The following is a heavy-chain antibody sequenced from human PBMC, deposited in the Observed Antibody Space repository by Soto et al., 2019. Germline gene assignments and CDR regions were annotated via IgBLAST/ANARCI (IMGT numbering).Heavy chain of an antibody. V-gene: IGHV5-51*01. D-gene: IGHD6-6*01. CDR3: AATLARDYYYYGMDV. CDR1: GYIFTNYW. J-gene: IGHJ6*04. CDR2: IYPGDSDT. Sequence: GESLKISCRGSGYIFTNYWIGWVRQMPGKGLEWMGIIYPGDSDTRYSPSFQGQVTISADKSISTAYLQWSSLKASDTAMYYCAATLARDYYYYGMDVWGKGTTVPVSS.